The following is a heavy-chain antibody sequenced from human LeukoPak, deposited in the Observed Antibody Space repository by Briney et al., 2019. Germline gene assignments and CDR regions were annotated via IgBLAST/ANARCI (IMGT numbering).Heavy chain of an antibody. J-gene: IGHJ5*02. CDR2: IYYSGST. D-gene: IGHD3-10*01. Sequence: SETLSLTCTVSGGSISSGGYYWRWVRQHPGKGLEWIGYIYYSGSTYYNPSLKSRVTISVDTSKNQFSLKLSSVTAADTAVYYCARFFRGVTLFDPWGQGTLVTVSS. CDR1: GGSISSGGYY. V-gene: IGHV4-31*03. CDR3: ARFFRGVTLFDP.